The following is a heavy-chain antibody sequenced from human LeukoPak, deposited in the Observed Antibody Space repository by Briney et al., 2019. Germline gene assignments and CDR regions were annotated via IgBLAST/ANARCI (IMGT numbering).Heavy chain of an antibody. D-gene: IGHD5-18*01. V-gene: IGHV1-58*01. Sequence: TSVKVSCKASGFSFTNSAVQWVRQARGQRIEWIGWIVVGSGNTIYVQKFQERVTITRDMSTSTAYMELSSLRSEDTAVYYCAAAYIGGAMVTNAFDIWGQGTMVTVSS. CDR2: IVVGSGNT. CDR1: GFSFTNSA. CDR3: AAAYIGGAMVTNAFDI. J-gene: IGHJ3*02.